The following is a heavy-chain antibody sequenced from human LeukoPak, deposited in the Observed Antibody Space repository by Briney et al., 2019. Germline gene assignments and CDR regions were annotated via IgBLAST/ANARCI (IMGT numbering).Heavy chain of an antibody. V-gene: IGHV4-34*01. CDR2: INHSGST. J-gene: IGHJ4*02. CDR3: ARGRGYYDSSGYYYQPLLDY. Sequence: SETLSLTCAVYGGSFSGYYWSWIRQPPGKGLEWIGEINHSGSTNYNPSLKSRVTISVDTSKNQFSLKLSSVTAADTAVYHCARGRGYYDSSGYYYQPLLDYWGQGTLVTVSS. D-gene: IGHD3-22*01. CDR1: GGSFSGYY.